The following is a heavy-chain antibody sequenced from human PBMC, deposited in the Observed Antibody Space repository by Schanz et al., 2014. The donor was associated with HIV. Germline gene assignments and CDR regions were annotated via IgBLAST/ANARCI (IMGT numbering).Heavy chain of an antibody. Sequence: QVQLVESGGGVVQPGRSLRLSCVASGFSFRTFGMHWVRQAPGKGLEWVALIYYDGTNKYYTDSVKGRFMISRDNSNNTLYLQMNSLRAEDTAVYFCTRGRFLERGGMDAWGQGTAVTVSS. CDR1: GFSFRTFG. CDR3: TRGRFLERGGMDA. V-gene: IGHV3-33*01. CDR2: IYYDGTNK. J-gene: IGHJ6*02. D-gene: IGHD3-3*01.